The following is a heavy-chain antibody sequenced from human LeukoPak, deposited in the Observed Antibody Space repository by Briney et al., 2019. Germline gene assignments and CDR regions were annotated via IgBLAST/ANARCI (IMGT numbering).Heavy chain of an antibody. Sequence: KPGGSLRLSCAASGFTFSDYYMSWIRQAPGKGREWVSYISSRGTYTNYADSVKGRFTISRDNAKNSLYLQMNSLRAEDTAVFYCARALEQKKGSYYYYYSMDVWGQGTTVTVSS. J-gene: IGHJ6*02. V-gene: IGHV3-11*05. CDR1: GFTFSDYY. CDR3: ARALEQKKGSYYYYYSMDV. D-gene: IGHD1-26*01. CDR2: ISSRGTYT.